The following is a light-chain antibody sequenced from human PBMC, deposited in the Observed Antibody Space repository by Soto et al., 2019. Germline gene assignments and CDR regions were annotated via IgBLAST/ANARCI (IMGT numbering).Light chain of an antibody. CDR3: QQYGTSEII. J-gene: IGKJ5*01. Sequence: EIVLTQSPATLSLSPWERATLSCRASQSVSSYLAWYQQKPGQAPRLLIYDASNRATGSPARFSGSGSGTDVTLTISRLEPEDVAVFYCQQYGTSEIIFGQGTRLEIK. CDR2: DAS. CDR1: QSVSSY. V-gene: IGKV3-11*01.